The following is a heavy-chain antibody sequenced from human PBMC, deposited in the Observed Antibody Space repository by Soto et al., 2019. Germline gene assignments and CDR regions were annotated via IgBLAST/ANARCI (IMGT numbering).Heavy chain of an antibody. J-gene: IGHJ6*01. Sequence: QVQLQESGPGLVKPSETLSLTCTVSGGSISSYYWSWIRQPPGKGLEWIGYFYYSGSTNYNPSLKSRVTISVDTSKNQFSLKLSSVTAADTAVYYCAREFSTVTNYGMDVW. V-gene: IGHV4-59*01. D-gene: IGHD4-17*01. CDR2: FYYSGST. CDR1: GGSISSYY. CDR3: AREFSTVTNYGMDV.